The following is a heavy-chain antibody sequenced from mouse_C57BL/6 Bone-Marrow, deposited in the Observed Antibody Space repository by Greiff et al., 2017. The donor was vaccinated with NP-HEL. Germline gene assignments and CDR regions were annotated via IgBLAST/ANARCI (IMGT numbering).Heavy chain of an antibody. CDR2: INSDGGST. V-gene: IGHV5-2*01. CDR3: ARHVYYGSSYYAMDY. Sequence: DVQLQESGGGLVQPGESLKLSCESNEYEFPSHDMSWVRKTPEKRLELVAAINSDGGSTYFPDTMERRFIISRDNTKKTLYLQMSSLRSEDTALYYCARHVYYGSSYYAMDYWGQGTSVTVSS. CDR1: EYEFPSHD. J-gene: IGHJ4*01. D-gene: IGHD1-1*01.